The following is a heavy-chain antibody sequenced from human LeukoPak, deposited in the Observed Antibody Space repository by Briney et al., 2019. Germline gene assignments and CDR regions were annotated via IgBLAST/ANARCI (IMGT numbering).Heavy chain of an antibody. D-gene: IGHD1-20*01. J-gene: IGHJ5*02. CDR2: INHSGST. CDR3: ARGYNWNGRALHWFDP. CDR1: GGSFSGYY. Sequence: PSETLSLTCAVYGGSFSGYYWSWIRQPPGKGLEWIGEINHSGSTNYNPSLKSRVTISVDTSKNQFSLKLSSVTAADTAVYYCARGYNWNGRALHWFDPWGQGTLVTVSS. V-gene: IGHV4-34*01.